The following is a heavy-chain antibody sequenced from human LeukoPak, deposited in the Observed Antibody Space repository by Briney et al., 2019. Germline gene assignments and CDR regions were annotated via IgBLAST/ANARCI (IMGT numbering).Heavy chain of an antibody. CDR3: ARGDFYYNNVYNWFDP. CDR2: INPSGGST. CDR1: GYTFTDYF. V-gene: IGHV1-46*01. Sequence: ASVKVSCKPSGYTFTDYFMHRVRQAPGQELKWMGIINPSGGSTTYAQKFQGRVTMTRDTSTSTVYMELSSLRSDDTALYSCARGDFYYNNVYNWFDPWGQGTLVIVSS. J-gene: IGHJ5*02. D-gene: IGHD2-21*02.